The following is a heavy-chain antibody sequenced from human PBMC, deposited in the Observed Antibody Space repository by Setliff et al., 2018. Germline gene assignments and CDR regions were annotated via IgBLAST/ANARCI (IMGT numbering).Heavy chain of an antibody. Sequence: SETLSLTCTVFGGSMSSSDYYWAWIRQSPGKGLEWIGSIYYSGSTYYNPSLKRRATISLDTSKNQFSLKLNSVTAADTAVYYCARDPVKQLVNWFDPWGQGTLVTVSS. J-gene: IGHJ5*02. CDR2: IYYSGST. CDR1: GGSMSSSDYY. D-gene: IGHD3-10*01. V-gene: IGHV4-39*07. CDR3: ARDPVKQLVNWFDP.